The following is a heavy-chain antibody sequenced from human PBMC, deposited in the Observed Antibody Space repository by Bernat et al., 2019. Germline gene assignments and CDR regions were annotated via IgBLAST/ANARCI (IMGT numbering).Heavy chain of an antibody. CDR1: GFTFSSHG. Sequence: QVQLVESGGGVVQPGRSLRLSCAASGFTFSSHGMHWVRQAPGKGLEWVAVIWYDGSNKYYADSVKGRFTISRDNSKNTLYLQMNSLRAEDTAVYYCAKDHAGFDPWGQGTLVTVSS. J-gene: IGHJ5*02. V-gene: IGHV3-33*06. CDR3: AKDHAGFDP. CDR2: IWYDGSNK.